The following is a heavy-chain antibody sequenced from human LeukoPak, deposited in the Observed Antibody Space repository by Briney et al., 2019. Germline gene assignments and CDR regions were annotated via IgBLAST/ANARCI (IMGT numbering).Heavy chain of an antibody. D-gene: IGHD6-13*01. CDR1: GFTFNSYT. CDR2: IYYSGSA. J-gene: IGHJ4*02. Sequence: GSLRLSCAASGFTFNSYTMSWVRQAPGKGLEWIGYIYYSGSANYHPSLKSRVTISVGTSKDRFSLRLSSVTAADTAVYYCARVTGYMVEDYFDYWGQGTLVTVSS. CDR3: ARVTGYMVEDYFDY. V-gene: IGHV4-59*01.